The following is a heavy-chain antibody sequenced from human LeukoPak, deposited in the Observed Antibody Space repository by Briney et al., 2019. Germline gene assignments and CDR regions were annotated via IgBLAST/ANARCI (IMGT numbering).Heavy chain of an antibody. V-gene: IGHV3-64D*06. CDR2: ISSNGGST. CDR3: VKDGYDSSGYYSFDY. J-gene: IGHJ4*02. CDR1: GFTFSSYA. Sequence: GGSLRLSCAASGFTFSSYAMSWVRQAPGKGLEWVSAISSNGGSTYYADSVKGRFTISRDNSKNTLYLQMSSLRAEDTAVYYCVKDGYDSSGYYSFDYWGQGTLVTVSS. D-gene: IGHD3-22*01.